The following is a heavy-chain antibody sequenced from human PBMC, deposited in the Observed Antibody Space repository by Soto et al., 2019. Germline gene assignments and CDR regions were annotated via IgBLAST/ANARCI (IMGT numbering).Heavy chain of an antibody. Sequence: SETLSLTCAVYGGSFSGYYWSWIRQPPGKGLEWIGEINHSGSTNYNPSLNSRVTISVDTSKNQFSLKLSSVTAADTAVYYCAREKPYSSSWYHDYWGQGTLVTVSS. J-gene: IGHJ4*01. D-gene: IGHD6-13*01. V-gene: IGHV4-34*01. CDR1: GGSFSGYY. CDR3: AREKPYSSSWYHDY. CDR2: INHSGST.